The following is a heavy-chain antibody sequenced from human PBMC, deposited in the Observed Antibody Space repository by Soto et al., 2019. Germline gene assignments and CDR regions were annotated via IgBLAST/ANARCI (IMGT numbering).Heavy chain of an antibody. J-gene: IGHJ4*02. CDR3: ARSPNRFSGYDYGYFDY. Sequence: SETLSLTCTVSGGSISSGDYYWSWIRQPPGKGLEWIGYIYYSGSTYYNPSLKSRVTISVDTSKNQFSLKLSSVTAADTAVYYCARSPNRFSGYDYGYFDYWGQGTLVTVSS. CDR1: GGSISSGDYY. CDR2: IYYSGST. V-gene: IGHV4-30-4*01. D-gene: IGHD5-12*01.